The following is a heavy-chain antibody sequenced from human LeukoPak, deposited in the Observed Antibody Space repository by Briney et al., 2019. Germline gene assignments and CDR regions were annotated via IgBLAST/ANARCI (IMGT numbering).Heavy chain of an antibody. CDR3: VRSRGYSYGYSYYFDY. CDR1: GYSFTTYW. Sequence: PGESLKISFKGSGYSFTTYWIGWVRQMPGKGLEWMGIIYPGDSETRYSPSFQGQVTISADKSISTAYLQWSSLKASDTAMYYCVRSRGYSYGYSYYFDYWGQGTLVTVSS. V-gene: IGHV5-51*01. J-gene: IGHJ4*02. D-gene: IGHD5-18*01. CDR2: IYPGDSET.